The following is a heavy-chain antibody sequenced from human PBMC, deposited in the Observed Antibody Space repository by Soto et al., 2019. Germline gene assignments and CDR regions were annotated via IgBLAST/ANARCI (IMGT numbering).Heavy chain of an antibody. Sequence: HPGGSLRLSCAASGFPFNNYDMLWVRQAPGKGLEWVSTFGSAGDIYYSDSVKGRFTISRDNARESLYLQMNSLRAADTAVYYCARGGPNWDYYFYGMDVWGQGTTVTVPS. CDR1: GFPFNNYD. CDR2: FGSAGDI. J-gene: IGHJ6*02. D-gene: IGHD3-16*01. CDR3: ARGGPNWDYYFYGMDV. V-gene: IGHV3-13*01.